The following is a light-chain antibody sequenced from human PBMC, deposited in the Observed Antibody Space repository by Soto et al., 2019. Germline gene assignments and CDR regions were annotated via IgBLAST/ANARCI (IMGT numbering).Light chain of an antibody. V-gene: IGKV3D-15*02. Sequence: EIVMSQSPATLSVSPREGATLSCRASQSVSSNLAWYQQKPGQAPRLLIYGASTRATGIPARFSGSGSGTEFTLTISSLQSEDFAVYYCLQDYHLPITFGQGTRLEI. CDR2: GAS. CDR3: LQDYHLPIT. CDR1: QSVSSN. J-gene: IGKJ5*01.